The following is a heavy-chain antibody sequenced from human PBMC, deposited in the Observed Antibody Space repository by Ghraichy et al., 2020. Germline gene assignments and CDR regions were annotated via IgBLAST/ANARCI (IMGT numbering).Heavy chain of an antibody. Sequence: GGSLRLSCAASGFTFSSYSMNWVRQAPGKGLEWVSYISSSSSTIYYADSVKGRFTISRDNAKNSLYLQMNSLRAEDTAVYYCAEGGFGELPNFDYWGQGTLVTVSS. CDR1: GFTFSSYS. CDR3: AEGGFGELPNFDY. D-gene: IGHD3-10*01. CDR2: ISSSSSTI. J-gene: IGHJ4*02. V-gene: IGHV3-48*01.